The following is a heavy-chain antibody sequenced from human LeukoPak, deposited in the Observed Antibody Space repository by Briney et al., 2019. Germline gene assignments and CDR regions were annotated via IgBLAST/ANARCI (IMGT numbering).Heavy chain of an antibody. V-gene: IGHV4-59*01. CDR1: GGSITSYY. Sequence: SETLSLTCTVSGGSITSYYWNWIRQPPGKGLEWIGYIFYSGSTYCNPSLKSRVTISVDTSKNQFSLKLSSVTAADTAVYYCARDRQWLVPRSYYYGMDVWGQGTTVTVSS. J-gene: IGHJ6*02. D-gene: IGHD6-19*01. CDR2: IFYSGST. CDR3: ARDRQWLVPRSYYYGMDV.